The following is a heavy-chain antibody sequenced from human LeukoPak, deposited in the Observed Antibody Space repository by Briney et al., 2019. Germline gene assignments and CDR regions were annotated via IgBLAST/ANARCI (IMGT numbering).Heavy chain of an antibody. V-gene: IGHV1-24*01. Sequence: ASVKVSCKVSGYTLTELSMHWVRQAPGKGLEWMGGFDPEDGETIYAQKFQGRVTMTEDTSTDTAYMELGSLRSEDTAVYYCATDRIWFGEFVFDYWGQGTLVTVSS. CDR2: FDPEDGET. CDR1: GYTLTELS. J-gene: IGHJ4*02. D-gene: IGHD3-10*01. CDR3: ATDRIWFGEFVFDY.